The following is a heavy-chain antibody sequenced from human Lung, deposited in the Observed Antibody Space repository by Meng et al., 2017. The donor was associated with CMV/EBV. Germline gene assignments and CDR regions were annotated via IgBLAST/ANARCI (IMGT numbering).Heavy chain of an antibody. Sequence: EXXKISCKGSGYSFTSYWIGWVRQMPGKGLEWMGIIYPGDSDTRYSPSFQGQVTISADKSISTAYLQWSSLKASDTAMYYCARSFYDFWSGYTDYYYGMDVWGQGTTVTVSS. D-gene: IGHD3-3*01. CDR2: IYPGDSDT. V-gene: IGHV5-51*01. J-gene: IGHJ6*02. CDR3: ARSFYDFWSGYTDYYYGMDV. CDR1: GYSFTSYW.